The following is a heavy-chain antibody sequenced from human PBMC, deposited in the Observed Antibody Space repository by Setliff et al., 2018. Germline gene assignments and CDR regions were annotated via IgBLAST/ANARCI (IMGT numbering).Heavy chain of an antibody. CDR3: ARSFSRREKFLLDY. J-gene: IGHJ4*02. Sequence: SETLSLTCTVSGGSISSYYWSWIRQPPGKGLEWIGSFHHRGSTYYNPSLKSRVTISMDTSKNQFSLKVSSVTAADTAVYYCARSFSRREKFLLDYWGQGALVTVSS. V-gene: IGHV4-59*04. CDR2: FHHRGST. CDR1: GGSISSYY.